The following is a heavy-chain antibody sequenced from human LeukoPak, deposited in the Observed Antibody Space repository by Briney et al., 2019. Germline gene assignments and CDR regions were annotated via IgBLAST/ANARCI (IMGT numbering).Heavy chain of an antibody. CDR1: GYTFTSYA. V-gene: IGHV1-3*01. CDR2: INAGNGNT. D-gene: IGHD2/OR15-2a*01. CDR3: ARFLSAYDAFAI. J-gene: IGHJ3*02. Sequence: ASVKVSCKDSGYTFTSYAIQWERQAPGQRLEWMGWINAGNGNTKYSQKFQGRVTITRDTSASTAYMELSSLRSEDTAVYYCARFLSAYDAFAIWGQGTMVTVSS.